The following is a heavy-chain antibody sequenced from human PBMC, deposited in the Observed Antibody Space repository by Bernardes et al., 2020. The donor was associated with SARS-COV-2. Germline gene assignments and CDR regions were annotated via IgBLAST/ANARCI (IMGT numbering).Heavy chain of an antibody. CDR1: GSISSSSYY. Sequence: SETLSLTCTVSGSISSSSYYWGWIRQPPGKGLEWIGSIHYRGSTYYNPSLMSRATISVDTSKNQFSLILDSVIAADTAVYSCARAIYVIKAGALHYFDYWGQGAPVIVSS. J-gene: IGHJ4*02. V-gene: IGHV4-39*01. D-gene: IGHD1-26*01. CDR3: ARAIYVIKAGALHYFDY. CDR2: IHYRGST.